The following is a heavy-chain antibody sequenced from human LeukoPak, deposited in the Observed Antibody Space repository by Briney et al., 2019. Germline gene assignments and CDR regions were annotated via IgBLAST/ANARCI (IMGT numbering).Heavy chain of an antibody. CDR3: ARDMGGYYDSSGTSFDY. J-gene: IGHJ4*02. V-gene: IGHV1-18*01. D-gene: IGHD3-22*01. CDR1: GYTFTSYG. CDR2: ISAYNGNT. Sequence: ASVKVSCKASGYTFTSYGISWVRQAPAQGLEWMGWISAYNGNTNYAQKFQGWVTMTRDTSISTAYMELSRLRSDDTAVYYCARDMGGYYDSSGTSFDYWGQGTLVTVSS.